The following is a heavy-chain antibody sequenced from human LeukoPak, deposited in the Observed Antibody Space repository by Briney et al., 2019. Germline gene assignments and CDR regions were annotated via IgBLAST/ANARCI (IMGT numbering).Heavy chain of an antibody. Sequence: GGSLRLSCAASGFSLSSHWMSWVRQAPGKGLEWVSAISGSGGSTYYADSVKGRFTISRDNSKNTLYLQMNSLRAEDTAVYYCAKLPGDVLRFLEWSPLFDYWGQGTLVTVSS. CDR3: AKLPGDVLRFLEWSPLFDY. V-gene: IGHV3-23*01. CDR2: ISGSGGST. D-gene: IGHD3-3*01. J-gene: IGHJ4*02. CDR1: GFSLSSHW.